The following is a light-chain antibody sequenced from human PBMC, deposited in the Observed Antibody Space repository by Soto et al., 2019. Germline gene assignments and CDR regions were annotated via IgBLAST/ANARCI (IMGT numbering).Light chain of an antibody. CDR1: QDIRSS. V-gene: IGKV3-15*01. CDR2: GAS. J-gene: IGKJ4*01. Sequence: EIVMTQSPATLSLSPGERVTLSCRASQDIRSSLAWYQQKPGQAPRLLIYGASIRATGVPATFSGSGSGTEFPLSISSLQSEHLGVYYCQQDSSWPLTFGGGTKVEIK. CDR3: QQDSSWPLT.